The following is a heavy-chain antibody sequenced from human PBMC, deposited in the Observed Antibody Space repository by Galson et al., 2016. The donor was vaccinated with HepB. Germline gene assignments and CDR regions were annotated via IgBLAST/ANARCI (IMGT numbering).Heavy chain of an antibody. CDR1: GFTFDDYA. CDR2: ISWNSGDT. CDR3: ARSGGTYSSSSYYFDS. D-gene: IGHD6-6*01. Sequence: SLRLSCAASGFTFDDYAMHWVRQAPGKGLEWVSGISWNSGDTGYADSVKGRFTISRDNDKHSLYLQMNSLRAEDTAVYYCARSGGTYSSSSYYFDSWGQGTLVAVSS. V-gene: IGHV3-9*01. J-gene: IGHJ4*02.